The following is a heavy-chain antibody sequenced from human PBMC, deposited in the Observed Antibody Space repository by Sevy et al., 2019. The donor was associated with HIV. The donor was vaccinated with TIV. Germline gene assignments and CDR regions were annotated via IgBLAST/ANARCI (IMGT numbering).Heavy chain of an antibody. J-gene: IGHJ3*02. D-gene: IGHD3-22*01. V-gene: IGHV4-39*01. CDR1: GGSISSSSYY. Sequence: SETLSLTCTVSGGSISSSSYYWGWIRQPPGKGLEWIGSIYYSGSTYYNPSLKSRVTISVDTSKNQFHLKLSSVTAADTAVYYCARPVNYYDSSGYFDAFDIWGQGTMVTVSS. CDR3: ARPVNYYDSSGYFDAFDI. CDR2: IYYSGST.